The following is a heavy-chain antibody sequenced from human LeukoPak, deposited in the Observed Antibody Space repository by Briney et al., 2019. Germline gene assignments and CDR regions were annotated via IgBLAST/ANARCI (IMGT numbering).Heavy chain of an antibody. CDR3: ARRTATPRFYYYYYGMDV. CDR1: GGTFSSYA. J-gene: IGHJ6*02. V-gene: IGHV1-69*13. D-gene: IGHD5-18*01. Sequence: ASVKVSCTASGGTFSSYAISWVRQAPGQGLEWMGGIIPIFGTANYAQKFQGRVTITADESTSTAYMELSSLRSEDTAVYYCARRTATPRFYYYYYGMDVWGQGTTVTVSS. CDR2: IIPIFGTA.